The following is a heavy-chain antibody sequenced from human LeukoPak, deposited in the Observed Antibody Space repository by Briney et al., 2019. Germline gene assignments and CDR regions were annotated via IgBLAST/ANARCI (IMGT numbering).Heavy chain of an antibody. V-gene: IGHV4-39*01. CDR3: ARNNPNSPTIDY. D-gene: IGHD1-14*01. CDR2: IYYSGTT. CDR1: GGSINNSSYY. J-gene: IGHJ4*02. Sequence: PSETLSLTCTVSGGSINNSSYYWGWIRQPPGRGLEWIGTIYYSGTTSYNPSLKSRVTISLDTSKIQFSLRLSSVTAADTAVYYCARNNPNSPTIDYWGQGTLVTVSS.